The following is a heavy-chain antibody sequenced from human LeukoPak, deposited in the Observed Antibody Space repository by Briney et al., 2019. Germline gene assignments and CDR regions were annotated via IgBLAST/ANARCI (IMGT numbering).Heavy chain of an antibody. CDR1: GGSSSGYY. V-gene: IGHV4-34*01. D-gene: IGHD2-2*01. CDR2: INHSGST. CDR3: ARSTYQLLYFDY. Sequence: PSETLSLTCAVYGGSSSGYYWSWIRQPPGKGLEWIGEINHSGSTNYNPSLKSRVTISVDTSKNQFSLKLSSVTAADTAVYYCARSTYQLLYFDYWGQGTLVTVSS. J-gene: IGHJ4*02.